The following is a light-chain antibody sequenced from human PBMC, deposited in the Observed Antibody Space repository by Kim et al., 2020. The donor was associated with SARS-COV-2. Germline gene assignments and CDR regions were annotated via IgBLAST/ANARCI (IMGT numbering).Light chain of an antibody. J-gene: IGKJ1*01. CDR2: GAS. CDR1: QSVSSN. Sequence: EIVMTQSPATLSVSPGERATLSCRASQSVSSNLAWYQQKPGQAPRLLISGASTRATGIPARFSGGGSGTEFTLTISSLQSEDFAVYFCQQYNNWPPGTFGQGTKVDIK. V-gene: IGKV3-15*01. CDR3: QQYNNWPPGT.